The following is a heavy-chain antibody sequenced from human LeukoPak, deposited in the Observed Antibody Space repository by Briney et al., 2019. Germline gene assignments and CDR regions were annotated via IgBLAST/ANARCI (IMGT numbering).Heavy chain of an antibody. Sequence: GGSLRLSCAASGFTFSSYSMNWVRQAPGKGLEWVSSISSSSYIYYADSVKGRFTISRDNSKNTLYLQMNSLRAEDTAVYYCAKGTLGYCSSTSCYKGNFFDYWGQGTLVTVSS. J-gene: IGHJ4*02. CDR2: ISSSSYI. CDR1: GFTFSSYS. CDR3: AKGTLGYCSSTSCYKGNFFDY. D-gene: IGHD2-2*02. V-gene: IGHV3-21*04.